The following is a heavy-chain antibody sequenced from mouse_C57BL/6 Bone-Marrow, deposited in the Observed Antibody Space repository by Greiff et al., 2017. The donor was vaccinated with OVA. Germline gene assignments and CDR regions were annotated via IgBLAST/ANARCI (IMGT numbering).Heavy chain of an antibody. CDR1: GYTFTSYW. CDR3: ARAHYDAWFAY. D-gene: IGHD2-4*01. CDR2: IDPSDSYT. Sequence: QVQLQQPGAELVKPGASVKLSCKASGYTFTSYWMQWVKQRPGQGLEWIGEIDPSDSYTNYNQKFKGKATLTVYTSSSTAYMQLSSLTSEDSAVEYCARAHYDAWFAYWGQGTLVTVSA. V-gene: IGHV1-50*01. J-gene: IGHJ3*01.